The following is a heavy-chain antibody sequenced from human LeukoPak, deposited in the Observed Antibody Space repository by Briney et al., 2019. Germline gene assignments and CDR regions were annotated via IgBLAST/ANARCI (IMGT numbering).Heavy chain of an antibody. CDR2: INTHTGDS. J-gene: IGHJ4*02. D-gene: IGHD1-26*01. Sequence: ASVKVSCKASGYTFTSYAMNWVRQAPGQGLEFMGWINTHTGDSTFAQGFTGRFVFSLDTSVSTAYLQIRGLKAEDTAVYYCAAIGSLFDYWGQGTLVTVSS. CDR1: GYTFTSYA. CDR3: AAIGSLFDY. V-gene: IGHV7-4-1*02.